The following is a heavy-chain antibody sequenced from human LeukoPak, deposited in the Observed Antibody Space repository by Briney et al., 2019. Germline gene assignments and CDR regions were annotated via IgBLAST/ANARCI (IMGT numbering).Heavy chain of an antibody. CDR2: NHNTEGT. CDR3: ARNYGSGSGGWFDP. V-gene: IGHV4-61*01. J-gene: IGHJ5*02. Sequence: SETLSLTCTVSGGSVSSGSYYWSWIRQPPGKGLEWIGYNHNTEGTNYNPSLRSRVSISVDTSKNQFSLRLTSMTAADTAVYYCARNYGSGSGGWFDPWGQGTLVTVSS. D-gene: IGHD3-10*01. CDR1: GGSVSSGSYY.